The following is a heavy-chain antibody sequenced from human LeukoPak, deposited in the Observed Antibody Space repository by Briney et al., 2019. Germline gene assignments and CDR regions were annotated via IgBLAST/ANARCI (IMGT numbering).Heavy chain of an antibody. J-gene: IGHJ4*02. CDR2: IYYSGNT. Sequence: SETLSLTCTVSGGSISSSSYYWGWIRQPPGKGLEWIGSIYYSGNTCYNASLKSQVSISVDTSKNQFSLRLTSVTAADTAVYYCARQTGSGLFILPGGQGTLVTVSS. D-gene: IGHD3/OR15-3a*01. CDR3: ARQTGSGLFILP. CDR1: GGSISSSSYY. V-gene: IGHV4-39*01.